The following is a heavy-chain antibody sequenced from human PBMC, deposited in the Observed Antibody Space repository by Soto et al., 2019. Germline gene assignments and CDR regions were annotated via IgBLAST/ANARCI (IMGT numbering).Heavy chain of an antibody. CDR1: GGSISGFY. CDR2: IYYSGTT. J-gene: IGHJ4*02. V-gene: IGHV4-59*08. Sequence: QVQLHESGPGLVKPSETLSLTCKVTGGSISGFYWSWIRQSPGKVLEWIAYIYYSGTTNYNPSLKSRVTISVDTSKNQFSLNLTSVTAADTAVYYWARHRGYGSGRYFDYWGRGTLFTVSS. CDR3: ARHRGYGSGRYFDY. D-gene: IGHD3-10*01.